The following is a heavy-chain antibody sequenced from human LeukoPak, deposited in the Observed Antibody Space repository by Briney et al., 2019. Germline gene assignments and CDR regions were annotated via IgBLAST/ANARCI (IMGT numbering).Heavy chain of an antibody. CDR2: ISGSGGST. V-gene: IGHV3-23*01. Sequence: GGSLRLSCAASGFTFSSYAMSWVRQAPGKGLEWVSAISGSGGSTYYADSVKGRFTISRDNSKNTLYLQMNSLRAEDTAVYYCAKAAAGTTDPYYYYYGMDVWGQGTTVTVSS. CDR3: AKAAAGTTDPYYYYYGMDV. J-gene: IGHJ6*02. CDR1: GFTFSSYA. D-gene: IGHD6-13*01.